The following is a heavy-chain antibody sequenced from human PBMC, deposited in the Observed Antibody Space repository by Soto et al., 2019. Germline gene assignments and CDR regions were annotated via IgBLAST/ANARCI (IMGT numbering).Heavy chain of an antibody. CDR3: ARDFTKSSSWPYYFDY. CDR1: GYTFTTYG. CDR2: ISAYSGST. D-gene: IGHD6-13*01. V-gene: IGHV1-18*01. J-gene: IGHJ4*02. Sequence: QVQLVQSRAEVKKPGASVKVSCKASGYTFTTYGISWVRQAPGQGLEWMGWISAYSGSTKFAQKLQGRVTMTTDTSTTTAYMELRSLTSDDTAVYYCARDFTKSSSWPYYFDYWGQGTLVTVSS.